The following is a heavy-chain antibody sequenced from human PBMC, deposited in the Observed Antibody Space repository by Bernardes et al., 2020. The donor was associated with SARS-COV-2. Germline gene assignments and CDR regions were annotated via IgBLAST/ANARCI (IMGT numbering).Heavy chain of an antibody. V-gene: IGHV1-2*02. Sequence: ASVKVSCKASGYTFTGYYMHWVRQAPRQGLEWMGWINPNSGGTNYAQKFQGRVTMTSDTSISTAYMELSRLKSDDTAVYYCALPPTNFDRYGMDVWGQGTTVTVSS. J-gene: IGHJ6*02. CDR1: GYTFTGYY. CDR3: ALPPTNFDRYGMDV. CDR2: INPNSGGT. D-gene: IGHD3-22*01.